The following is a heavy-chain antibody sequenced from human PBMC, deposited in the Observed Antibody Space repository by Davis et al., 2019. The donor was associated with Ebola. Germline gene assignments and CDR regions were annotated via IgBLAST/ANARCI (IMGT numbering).Heavy chain of an antibody. Sequence: MPSETLSLTCAVSGGSISSSNWWSWVRQPPGKGLEWIGEIYHSGSTNYNPSLKSRVTISVDKSKNQFSLKLSSVTAADTAVYYCARDVGPYYDSSGYSTQYYFDYWGQGTLVTVSS. J-gene: IGHJ4*02. CDR2: IYHSGST. D-gene: IGHD3-22*01. CDR3: ARDVGPYYDSSGYSTQYYFDY. V-gene: IGHV4-4*02. CDR1: GGSISSSNW.